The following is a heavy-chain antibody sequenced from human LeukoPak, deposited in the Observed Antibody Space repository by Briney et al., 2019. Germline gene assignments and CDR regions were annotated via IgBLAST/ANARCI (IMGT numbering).Heavy chain of an antibody. V-gene: IGHV3-7*01. CDR1: GFTFSNYW. D-gene: IGHD5-18*01. CDR3: ARDGVQLWSPYYMDV. J-gene: IGHJ6*03. CDR2: IKQDGSEK. Sequence: QAGGSLRLSCAASGFTFSNYWMSWVRRAPGKGLEWVANIKQDGSEKYYVDSVKGRFTISRDNAKNSLYLQMNSLRAEDTAVFYCARDGVQLWSPYYMDVWGKGTTVTVSS.